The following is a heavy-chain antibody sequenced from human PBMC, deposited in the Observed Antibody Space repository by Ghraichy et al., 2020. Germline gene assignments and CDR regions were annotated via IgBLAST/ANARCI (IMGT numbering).Heavy chain of an antibody. CDR2: INQGGNEK. D-gene: IGHD3-3*01. Sequence: GGSLRLSCAASGFTFSSYWMSWVRQAPGKGLEWVANINQGGNEKYFVDSVKGRFTISRDNANNSLYLQMNSLRAEDTAVYYCARELWNDFWSGSSIDYLGQRTLVTFSS. J-gene: IGHJ4*02. CDR3: ARELWNDFWSGSSIDY. V-gene: IGHV3-7*01. CDR1: GFTFSSYW.